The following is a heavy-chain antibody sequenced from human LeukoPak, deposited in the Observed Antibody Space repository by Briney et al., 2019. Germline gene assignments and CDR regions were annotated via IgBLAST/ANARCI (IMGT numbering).Heavy chain of an antibody. CDR3: ARAARAYYYGMDV. V-gene: IGHV3-53*01. CDR2: IYSGGST. J-gene: IGHJ6*02. CDR1: GFTFSSNY. Sequence: GGSLRLSCAASGFTFSSNYMSWVRQAPGKGLEWVSVIYSGGSTYYADSVKGRFTISRDNSKNTLYLQMNSLRAEDTAVYYCARAARAYYYGMDVWGQGTTVTVSS.